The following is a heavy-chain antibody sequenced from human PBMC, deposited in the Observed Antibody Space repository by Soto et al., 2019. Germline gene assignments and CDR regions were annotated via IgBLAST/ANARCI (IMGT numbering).Heavy chain of an antibody. D-gene: IGHD3-10*01. J-gene: IGHJ3*02. CDR1: GFTFSSYS. CDR3: ARVNGILWFGDPRSAFDI. V-gene: IGHV3-21*01. Sequence: GGFLRLSCAASGFTFSSYSMNWVRQAPGKGLEWVSSISSSSSYIYYADSVKGRFTISRDNAKNSLYLQMNSLRAEDTAVYYCARVNGILWFGDPRSAFDIWGQGTMVTVSS. CDR2: ISSSSSYI.